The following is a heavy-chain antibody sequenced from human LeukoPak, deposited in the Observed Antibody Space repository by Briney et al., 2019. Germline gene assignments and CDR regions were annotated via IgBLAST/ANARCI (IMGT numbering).Heavy chain of an antibody. CDR1: GFTFSSYG. CDR3: ARAKEPAAAGPNNWFDP. J-gene: IGHJ5*02. CDR2: IWYDGSNK. D-gene: IGHD6-13*01. Sequence: GGSLRLSCAASGFTFSSYGMHWVRQAPGKGLEWVAVIWYDGSNKYYADSVKGRFTISRDNSKNTLYLQMNSLRAEDTAVYYCARAKEPAAAGPNNWFDPWGQGTLVTVSS. V-gene: IGHV3-33*01.